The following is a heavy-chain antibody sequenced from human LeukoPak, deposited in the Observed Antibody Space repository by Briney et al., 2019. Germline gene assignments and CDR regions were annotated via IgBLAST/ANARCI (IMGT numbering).Heavy chain of an antibody. Sequence: PGGSLRLSCAASGFTFSSYAMSWVRQAPGKGLEWVSAISGSGGSTYYADSVKGRFTISRGNSKNTLYLQMNSLRAEDTAVYYCAKDHYYDSSAFDYWGQGTLVTVSS. CDR3: AKDHYYDSSAFDY. D-gene: IGHD3-22*01. CDR1: GFTFSSYA. J-gene: IGHJ4*02. V-gene: IGHV3-23*01. CDR2: ISGSGGST.